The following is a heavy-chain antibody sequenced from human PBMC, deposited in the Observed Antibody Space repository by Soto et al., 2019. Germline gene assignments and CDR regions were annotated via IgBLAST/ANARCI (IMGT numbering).Heavy chain of an antibody. CDR1: GFTFSSYA. D-gene: IGHD6-6*01. Sequence: GGSLRLSCAASGFTFSSYAMHWVRQAPGKGLEWVAVISYDGSNKYYADSVKGRFTISRDNSKNTLYLQMNSLRAEDTAVYYCARGRGIAARPGFFQHWGQGTPVTVSS. CDR3: ARGRGIAARPGFFQH. CDR2: ISYDGSNK. J-gene: IGHJ1*01. V-gene: IGHV3-30-3*01.